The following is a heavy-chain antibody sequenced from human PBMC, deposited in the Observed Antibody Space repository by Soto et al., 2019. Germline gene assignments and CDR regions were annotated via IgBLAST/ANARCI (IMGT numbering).Heavy chain of an antibody. CDR1: GFTFISYA. CDR3: ARDARPDYYDSSGYYYGVF. CDR2: ISYDGSNK. D-gene: IGHD3-22*01. V-gene: IGHV3-30-3*01. J-gene: IGHJ4*02. Sequence: GGSLRLSCAASGFTFISYAMHWVRQAPGKGLEWVAVISYDGSNKYYADSVKGRFTISRDNSKNTLYLQMNSLRAEDTAVYYCARDARPDYYDSSGYYYGVFWGQGTLVTVSS.